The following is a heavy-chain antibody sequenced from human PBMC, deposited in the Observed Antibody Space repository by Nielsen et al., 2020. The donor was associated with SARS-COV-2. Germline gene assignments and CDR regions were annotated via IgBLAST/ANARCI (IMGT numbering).Heavy chain of an antibody. Sequence: SGPTLVKPTETLTLTCTVSGFSLSNARMGVSWIRQPPGKALEWLAHIFSNDEKSYSTSLKSRLTISKDTSKSQVVLTMTNMDPVDTATYYCARIRLGYCSGGSCYRSVYFDYWGQGTLVTVSS. CDR3: ARIRLGYCSGGSCYRSVYFDY. D-gene: IGHD2-15*01. J-gene: IGHJ4*02. V-gene: IGHV2-26*01. CDR2: IFSNDEK. CDR1: GFSLSNARMG.